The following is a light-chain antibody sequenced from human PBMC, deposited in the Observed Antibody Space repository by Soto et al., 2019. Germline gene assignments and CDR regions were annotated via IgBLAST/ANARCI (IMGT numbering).Light chain of an antibody. Sequence: EIVMTQSPAPLSVSPGERATLSCRASQSVSSNLAWYQQKAGQAPRLLIYDASTRATDIPARFSGSGSGTEFTLTISSLQSEDFALYYCQQYDDWPLTFGGGTKVDIK. CDR1: QSVSSN. J-gene: IGKJ4*01. V-gene: IGKV3D-15*01. CDR3: QQYDDWPLT. CDR2: DAS.